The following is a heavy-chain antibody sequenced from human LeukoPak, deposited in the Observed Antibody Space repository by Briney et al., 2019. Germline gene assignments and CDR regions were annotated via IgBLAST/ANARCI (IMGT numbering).Heavy chain of an antibody. CDR2: IYYDGSNQ. D-gene: IGHD1-26*01. CDR1: GLRFRNYG. V-gene: IGHV3-33*01. J-gene: IGHJ4*02. Sequence: PGRSLRLSCVVSGLRFRNYGMHWVRQAPGKGLEWVAVIYYDGSNQYYAASVKGRFTVSRDNAKNTLYLQMDSLRAEDTAVYYCATDRNSGKYYDYWGQGTLVTVSS. CDR3: ATDRNSGKYYDY.